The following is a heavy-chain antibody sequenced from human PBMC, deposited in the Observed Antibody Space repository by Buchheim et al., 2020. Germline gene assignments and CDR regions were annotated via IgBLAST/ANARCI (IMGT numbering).Heavy chain of an antibody. V-gene: IGHV4-34*01. D-gene: IGHD2-21*02. CDR1: GGSFSGYY. CDR3: ARGNSCGGDCYVWDC. CDR2: INHSGST. J-gene: IGHJ4*02. Sequence: QVQLQQWGAGLLKPSETLSLTCGVYGGSFSGYYWSWMRQPPGKGLEWIGEINHSGSTKYNPSLKSRVTTSVDTSNNQFSLKLNSVTAADTAVYYCARGNSCGGDCYVWDCWGQGTL.